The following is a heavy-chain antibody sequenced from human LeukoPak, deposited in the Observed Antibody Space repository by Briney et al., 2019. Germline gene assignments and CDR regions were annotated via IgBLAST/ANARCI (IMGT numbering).Heavy chain of an antibody. CDR3: AKSLHDMLDV. Sequence: GGSLRLSCAASGFTFSSYGMHWVRQAPGKGLEWVAVIWYGGSNKYYADSVKGRFTIPRDDSKNTLYLQMNSLRAEDTAVYYCAKSLHDMLDVWGQGTTVTVSS. V-gene: IGHV3-30*02. CDR2: IWYGGSNK. J-gene: IGHJ6*02. CDR1: GFTFSSYG. D-gene: IGHD3-9*01.